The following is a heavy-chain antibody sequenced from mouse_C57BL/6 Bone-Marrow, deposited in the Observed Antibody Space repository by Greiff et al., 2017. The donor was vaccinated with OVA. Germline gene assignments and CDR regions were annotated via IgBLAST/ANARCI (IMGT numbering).Heavy chain of an antibody. V-gene: IGHV6-3*01. CDR3: TDDYDDAMDY. CDR1: GFTFSNYW. D-gene: IGHD2-4*01. J-gene: IGHJ4*01. CDR2: IRLKSDNYAT. Sequence: EVKVEESGGGLVQPGGSMKLSCVASGFTFSNYWMNWVRQSPEKGLEWVAQIRLKSDNYATHYAESVKGRFTISRDDSKSSVYLQMNNLRAEDTGSYYCTDDYDDAMDYWGQGTSVTVSA.